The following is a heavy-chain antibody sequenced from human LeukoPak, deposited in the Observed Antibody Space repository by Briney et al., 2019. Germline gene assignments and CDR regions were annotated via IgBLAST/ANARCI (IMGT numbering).Heavy chain of an antibody. D-gene: IGHD2-21*02. Sequence: PGGSLRLSCVGPGFSISGFWMTWVRQAPGKGLERVANIRGDGSRLYYVDSVKGRFTISRDNAKNSLYLQMSNLRAEDTSVYYCARDHNYFGSDRYYDAFDIWGQGTMVTVSS. J-gene: IGHJ3*02. CDR2: IRGDGSRL. CDR1: GFSISGFW. V-gene: IGHV3-7*01. CDR3: ARDHNYFGSDRYYDAFDI.